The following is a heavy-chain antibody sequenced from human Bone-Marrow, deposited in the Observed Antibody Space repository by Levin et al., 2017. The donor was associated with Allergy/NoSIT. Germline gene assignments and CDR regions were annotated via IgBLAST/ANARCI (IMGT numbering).Heavy chain of an antibody. CDR2: IANDGYDK. J-gene: IGHJ4*02. V-gene: IGHV3-30*18. CDR1: GFTFSSFA. CDR3: AKDRARAAAGYDFDY. D-gene: IGHD6-13*01. Sequence: GGSLRLSCAASGFTFSSFAMHWVRKAPGKGLEWVAVIANDGYDKHHADSVKGRFTISRDNSKNTLYLQMNSLRPEDTAVYYCAKDRARAAAGYDFDYWGQGTLVTVSS.